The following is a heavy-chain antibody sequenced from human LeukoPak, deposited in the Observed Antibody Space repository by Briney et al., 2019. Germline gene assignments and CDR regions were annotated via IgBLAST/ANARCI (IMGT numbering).Heavy chain of an antibody. CDR1: GFTFDDYG. CDR3: ARDAEGPFDY. CDR2: ISWNGGST. Sequence: PGGSLRLSCAASGFTFDDYGMGWVRQAPGKGLEWVSGISWNGGSTGYADSVKGRFTISRDNAKNSLYLQMNSLRAEDTALYYCARDAEGPFDYWGQGTLVTVSS. V-gene: IGHV3-20*04. J-gene: IGHJ4*02.